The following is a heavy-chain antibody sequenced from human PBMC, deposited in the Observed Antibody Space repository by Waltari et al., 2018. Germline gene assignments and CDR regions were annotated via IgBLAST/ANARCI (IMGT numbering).Heavy chain of an antibody. CDR3: ARGHSLQYYFDY. Sequence: QVQLQQWGAGLLKPSETLSLTCAVYGGSFSGSYWSWIRQPPRKGLEWIGEINHSGSTNYNPSLKSRVTISVDTSKNQFSLKLSSVTAADTAVYYCARGHSLQYYFDYWGQGTLVTVSS. V-gene: IGHV4-34*01. D-gene: IGHD4-4*01. J-gene: IGHJ4*02. CDR2: INHSGST. CDR1: GGSFSGSY.